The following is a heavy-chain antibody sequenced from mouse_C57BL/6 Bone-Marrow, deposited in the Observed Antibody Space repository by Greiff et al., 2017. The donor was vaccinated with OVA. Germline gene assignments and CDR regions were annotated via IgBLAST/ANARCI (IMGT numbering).Heavy chain of an antibody. CDR3: ARDGDYGSIPMDY. Sequence: EVKVVESEGGLVQPGSSMKLSCTASGFTFSDYYMAWVRQVPEKGLEWVANINYDGSSTYYLDSLKSRFIISRDNAKNILYLQMSSLKSEDTATYYCARDGDYGSIPMDYWGQGTSVTVSS. CDR1: GFTFSDYY. D-gene: IGHD1-1*01. V-gene: IGHV5-16*01. J-gene: IGHJ4*01. CDR2: INYDGSST.